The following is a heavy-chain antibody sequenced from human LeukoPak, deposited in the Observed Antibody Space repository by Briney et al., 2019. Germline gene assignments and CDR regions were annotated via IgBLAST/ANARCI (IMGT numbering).Heavy chain of an antibody. CDR1: GFTFSSYS. CDR3: ARQYNWNYYYYMDV. Sequence: KSGGSLRLSCAASGFTFSSYSMNWVRQAPGKGLEWVSSISSSSSYIYYADSVKGRFTISRDNAKNSLYLQMNSLRAEDTAVYYCARQYNWNYYYYMDVWGKGTTVTVSS. V-gene: IGHV3-21*01. CDR2: ISSSSSYI. D-gene: IGHD1-20*01. J-gene: IGHJ6*03.